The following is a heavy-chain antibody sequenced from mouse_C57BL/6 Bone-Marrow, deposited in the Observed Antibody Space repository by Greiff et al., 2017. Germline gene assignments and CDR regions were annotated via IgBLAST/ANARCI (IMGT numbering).Heavy chain of an antibody. CDR2: IYPGSGST. V-gene: IGHV1-55*01. D-gene: IGHD2-5*01. J-gene: IGHJ1*03. CDR1: GYTFTSYW. CDR3: ARPYYSNYWYFDV. Sequence: QVQLQQPGAEIVKPGASVKMSCKASGYTFTSYWITWVKQRPGQGLEWIGDIYPGSGSTNYNEKFKSKVTLTVDTSSSTAYMQLSSLTSEDSAVYYWARPYYSNYWYFDVWGTGTTVTVSS.